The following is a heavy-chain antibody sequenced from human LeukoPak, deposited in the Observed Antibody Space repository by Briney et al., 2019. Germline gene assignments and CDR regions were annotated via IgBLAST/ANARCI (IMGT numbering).Heavy chain of an antibody. Sequence: SETLSLTCAVSGGSISSGGYSWSWIRQPPGKGLEWIGYIYYSGSTYYNPSLKSRVTISVDTSKNQFSLKLSSVTAADTAVYYCARIGRGYSYGYNYYYYMDVWGKGTTVTVSS. J-gene: IGHJ6*03. CDR2: IYYSGST. CDR3: ARIGRGYSYGYNYYYYMDV. V-gene: IGHV4-30-4*07. CDR1: GGSISSGGYS. D-gene: IGHD5-18*01.